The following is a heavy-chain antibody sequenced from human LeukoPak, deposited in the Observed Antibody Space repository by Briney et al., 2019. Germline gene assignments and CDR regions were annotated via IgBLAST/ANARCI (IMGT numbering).Heavy chain of an antibody. CDR2: ISSGTSYI. CDR3: ARIIGISGTYPTDY. CDR1: GFTFSSYN. D-gene: IGHD1-26*01. J-gene: IGHJ4*02. V-gene: IGHV3-21*06. Sequence: PGGSLRLSCSASGFTFSSYNMNWVRQAPGKGLEWVSSISSGTSYIYYADSVKGRFIISRDNARNSLYLEMNSLRAEDTAVYYCARIIGISGTYPTDYWGQGTLVTVSS.